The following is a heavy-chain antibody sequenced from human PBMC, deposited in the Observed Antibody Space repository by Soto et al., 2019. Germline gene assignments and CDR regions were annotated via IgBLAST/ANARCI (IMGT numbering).Heavy chain of an antibody. CDR2: IKSDGSST. V-gene: IGHV3-74*01. J-gene: IGHJ4*02. CDR3: ESGGRGGFDY. Sequence: EVQLVESGGGLGPPGGSLRLSCAASGFTFTSYWMHWVRQAPGKGLVWVSGIKSDGSSTNYADSVKGRFTISRDNAKNTVYLQMNSMRAEDTAVYYCESGGRGGFDYWGQGALVTVSS. D-gene: IGHD3-10*01. CDR1: GFTFTSYW.